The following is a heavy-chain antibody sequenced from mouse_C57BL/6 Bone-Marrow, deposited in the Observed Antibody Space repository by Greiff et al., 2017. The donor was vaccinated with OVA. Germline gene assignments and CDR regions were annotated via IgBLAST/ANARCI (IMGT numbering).Heavy chain of an antibody. CDR2: IYPRSGNT. D-gene: IGHD1-1*01. CDR3: AIHYYGSSYDWYFDV. J-gene: IGHJ1*03. V-gene: IGHV1-81*01. Sequence: VQLQQSGAERARTGASVKLSCKASGYTFTSYGISWVKPRTGQGLEWIGEIYPRSGNTYYNEKFKGKATLSADKSSSTAYMELRSLTSEDSAVYFCAIHYYGSSYDWYFDVWGTGTTVTVSS. CDR1: GYTFTSYG.